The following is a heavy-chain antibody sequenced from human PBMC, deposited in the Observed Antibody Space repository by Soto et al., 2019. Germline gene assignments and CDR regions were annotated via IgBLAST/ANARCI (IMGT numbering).Heavy chain of an antibody. V-gene: IGHV3-48*03. J-gene: IGHJ4*02. Sequence: LRLSCAASGFSLSSFEMNWVRQAPGKGLEWVSYITSTGNTLYYADSVKGRFTISRDNAKNSLYLQMNRLRAEDTAVYYCARGNSPVNVHWGQGTLVTVSS. CDR2: ITSTGNTL. CDR3: ARGNSPVNVH. D-gene: IGHD3-16*02. CDR1: GFSLSSFE.